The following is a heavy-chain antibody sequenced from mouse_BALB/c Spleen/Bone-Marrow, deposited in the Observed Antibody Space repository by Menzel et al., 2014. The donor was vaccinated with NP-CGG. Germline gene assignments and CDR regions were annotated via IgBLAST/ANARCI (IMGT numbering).Heavy chain of an antibody. D-gene: IGHD2-2*01. Sequence: VQVVESGAELAKPGASVKMSCKASGYTFASYWMHWVKQRPGQGLEWIGYINPSTGYTEYNQKFKDKATLTADKSSSTAYMQLSSLTSKDSAVYYCARSRDGYDSFAYWGQGTLVTVSA. CDR1: GYTFASYW. J-gene: IGHJ3*01. V-gene: IGHV1-7*01. CDR2: INPSTGYT. CDR3: ARSRDGYDSFAY.